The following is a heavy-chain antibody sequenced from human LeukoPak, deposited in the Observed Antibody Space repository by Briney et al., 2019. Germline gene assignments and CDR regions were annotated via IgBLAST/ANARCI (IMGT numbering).Heavy chain of an antibody. CDR2: ISGYNGDT. D-gene: IGHD6-19*01. CDR3: ARDPTNTSGRYAYFDS. V-gene: IGHV1-18*01. CDR1: GYTFTHHG. J-gene: IGHJ4*02. Sequence: GASVKVSFKASGYTFTHHGITWVRQAPGQGLEWMAWISGYNGDTNYAQKFQGRVTLTTDTSTSTAYMELRSLRSDDTAVYYCARDPTNTSGRYAYFDSWGQGTLVTVSS.